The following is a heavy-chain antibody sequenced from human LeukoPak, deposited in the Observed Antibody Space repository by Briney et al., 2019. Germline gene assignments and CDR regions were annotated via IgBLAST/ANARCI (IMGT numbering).Heavy chain of an antibody. Sequence: SETLSLTCAVYGGSFSGYYWSWIRQPPGKGLEWIGEINHSGSTNYNPSLKSRVTISVDTSKNQFSLKLSSVTAADTAVYYCARDRRTMTINYDAFDIWGQGTMVTVSS. V-gene: IGHV4-34*01. D-gene: IGHD3-22*01. J-gene: IGHJ3*02. CDR2: INHSGST. CDR3: ARDRRTMTINYDAFDI. CDR1: GGSFSGYY.